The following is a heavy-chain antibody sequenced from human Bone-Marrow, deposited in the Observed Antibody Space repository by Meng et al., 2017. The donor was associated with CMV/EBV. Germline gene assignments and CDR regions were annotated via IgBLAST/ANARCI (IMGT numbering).Heavy chain of an antibody. CDR3: ARVISPYWYFDL. J-gene: IGHJ2*01. Sequence: LSCAAAGFTVSNDCLSWVRQAPGKGLEWVSVIYTGGSTDYADSVKGRFTISRDNTKNTLYLQMNSLRAEDTAVYYCARVISPYWYFDLWGRGTLVTVSS. CDR2: IYTGGST. D-gene: IGHD2/OR15-2a*01. CDR1: GFTVSNDC. V-gene: IGHV3-66*02.